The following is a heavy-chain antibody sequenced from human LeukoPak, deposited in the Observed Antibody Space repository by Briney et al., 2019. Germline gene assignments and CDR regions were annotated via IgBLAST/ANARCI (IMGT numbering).Heavy chain of an antibody. V-gene: IGHV3-23*01. D-gene: IGHD1-26*01. Sequence: PGGSLTLSCVASGFSFDTYVMNWVRQAPGKGLEWVSAIDGSGGRTYYADSFKKGRFTISRDNSKNTLYLQINGLRLEDTAVYXXXKAPVGXTHWFXPWGQGXLVTVSS. CDR2: IDGSGGRT. CDR3: XKAPVGXTHWFXP. J-gene: IGHJ5*02. CDR1: GFSFDTYV.